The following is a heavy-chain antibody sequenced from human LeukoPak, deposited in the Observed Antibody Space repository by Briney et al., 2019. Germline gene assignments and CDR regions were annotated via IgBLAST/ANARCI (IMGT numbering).Heavy chain of an antibody. CDR1: GGTFSSYA. CDR2: IIPILGIA. Sequence: GSSVKVSCKASGGTFSSYAISWVRQAPGQGLEWMGRIIPILGIANYAQKFQGRVTITADKSTSTAYMELSSLRSEDTAVYYCARDLRGSPLDYWGQGTLVTVSS. CDR3: ARDLRGSPLDY. J-gene: IGHJ4*02. V-gene: IGHV1-69*04.